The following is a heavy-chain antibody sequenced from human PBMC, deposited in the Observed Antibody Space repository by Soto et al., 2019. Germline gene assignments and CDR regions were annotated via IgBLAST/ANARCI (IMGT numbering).Heavy chain of an antibody. CDR2: IIPIFGTA. CDR1: GGTFSSYA. Sequence: GASVKVSCKASGGTFSSYAISWVRQAPGQGLEWMGGIIPIFGTANYAQKFQGRVTITADESTSTAYMELSSLRSEDTAVYYCARDLLTTVTTPYYFDYWGQGTLVTVSS. D-gene: IGHD4-17*01. V-gene: IGHV1-69*13. J-gene: IGHJ4*02. CDR3: ARDLLTTVTTPYYFDY.